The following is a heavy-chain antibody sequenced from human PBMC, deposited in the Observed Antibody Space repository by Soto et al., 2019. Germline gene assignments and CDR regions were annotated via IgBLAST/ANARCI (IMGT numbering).Heavy chain of an antibody. J-gene: IGHJ2*01. CDR3: AKGGSSSLDWYFEL. Sequence: EVQLVESGGGLVQPGRSLRLSCAASGFTFDDYAMHWVRQAPGKGLEWVSGISWNSGSIGYADSVKGRFTISRDNAKNSLYLQMNSLRAEDTALYYCAKGGSSSLDWYFELWGRGTLVTVSS. D-gene: IGHD6-6*01. CDR2: ISWNSGSI. V-gene: IGHV3-9*01. CDR1: GFTFDDYA.